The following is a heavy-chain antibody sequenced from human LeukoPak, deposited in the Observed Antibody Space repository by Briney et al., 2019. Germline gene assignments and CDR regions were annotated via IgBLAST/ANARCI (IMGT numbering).Heavy chain of an antibody. D-gene: IGHD5-24*01. CDR3: ARVSDGAGYYYMDV. V-gene: IGHV3-21*01. CDR1: GFTFSSYS. CDR2: ISSSSSYI. J-gene: IGHJ6*03. Sequence: PGGPLRLSCAASGFTFSSYSMNWVRQAPGKGLEWVSSISSSSSYIYYADSVKGRFTISRDNAKNSLYLQMNSLRAEDTAVYYCARVSDGAGYYYMDVWGKGTTVTVSS.